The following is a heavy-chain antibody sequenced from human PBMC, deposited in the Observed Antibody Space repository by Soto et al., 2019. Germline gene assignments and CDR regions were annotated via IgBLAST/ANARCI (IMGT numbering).Heavy chain of an antibody. J-gene: IGHJ5*02. V-gene: IGHV1-69*06. CDR3: ARARDPQSTFDP. Sequence: GASVKVSCKAFGVTFSSYAISWVRQAPGQGLEWMGGIIPIFGTANYAQKFKGRVTITADKSTSTAYVELSSLRSEDTAVYYCARARDPQSTFDPWGQGTLVTVSS. CDR1: GVTFSSYA. CDR2: IIPIFGTA.